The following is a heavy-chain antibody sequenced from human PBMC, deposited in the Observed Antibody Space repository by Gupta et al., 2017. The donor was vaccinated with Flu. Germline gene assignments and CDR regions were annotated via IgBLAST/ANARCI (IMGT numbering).Heavy chain of an antibody. Sequence: EVQLVESGGGLVKPGGHLRLSCAASGFTFSNAWMSWVRQAPGQGLERCGLIKSQTDGGTTDHAAPVKGRFTISRDDSKNTLYLQMNSLKTEDTAVYYCTAHYRAYYVPDYWGQGTLVTVSS. CDR3: TAHYRAYYVPDY. J-gene: IGHJ4*02. D-gene: IGHD2-21*01. V-gene: IGHV3-15*01. CDR2: IKSQTDGGTT. CDR1: GFTFSNAW.